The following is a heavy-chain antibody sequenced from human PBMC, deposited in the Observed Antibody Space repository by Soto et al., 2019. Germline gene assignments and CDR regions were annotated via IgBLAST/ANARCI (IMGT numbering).Heavy chain of an antibody. Sequence: PSETLSLTCAVSGDSISSSNWWSWVRQPPGKGLEWIGYIYYSGSTSYNPSLKSRVTISVDTSKNQFSLKLSSVTAADTAVYYCARWVGDYGDYPTHFDYWGQGTLVTVSS. J-gene: IGHJ4*02. V-gene: IGHV4-4*02. CDR1: GDSISSSNW. CDR3: ARWVGDYGDYPTHFDY. CDR2: IYYSGST. D-gene: IGHD4-17*01.